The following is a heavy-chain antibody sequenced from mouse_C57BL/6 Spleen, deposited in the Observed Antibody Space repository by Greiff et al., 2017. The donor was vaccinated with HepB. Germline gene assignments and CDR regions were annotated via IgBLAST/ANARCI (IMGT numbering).Heavy chain of an antibody. Sequence: EVQLQESGPGMVKPSQSLSLTCTVTGYSITSGYDWHWIRHFPGNKLEWMGYISYSGSTNYNPSLKSRISITHDTSKNHFFLKLNSVTTEDTATYYCARDKGYYYGSRGAMDYWGQGTSVTVSS. V-gene: IGHV3-1*01. J-gene: IGHJ4*01. CDR2: ISYSGST. CDR1: GYSITSGYD. D-gene: IGHD1-1*01. CDR3: ARDKGYYYGSRGAMDY.